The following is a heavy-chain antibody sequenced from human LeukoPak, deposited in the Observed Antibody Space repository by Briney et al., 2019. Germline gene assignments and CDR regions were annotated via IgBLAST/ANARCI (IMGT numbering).Heavy chain of an antibody. Sequence: GGSLRLSSAASGFTFSSYAMHWVRQAPGKGLEWVAVISYDGSNKYYADSVKGRFTISRDNSRNTLYLQMNSLRAEDTAVYYCAKDTPMVKWGQGTLVTVSS. CDR1: GFTFSSYA. CDR3: AKDTPMVK. J-gene: IGHJ4*02. D-gene: IGHD5-18*01. V-gene: IGHV3-30*04. CDR2: ISYDGSNK.